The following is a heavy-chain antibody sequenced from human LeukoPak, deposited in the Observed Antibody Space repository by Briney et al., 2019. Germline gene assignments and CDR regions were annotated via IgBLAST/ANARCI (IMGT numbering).Heavy chain of an antibody. V-gene: IGHV4-34*01. CDR1: GGSFSGYY. D-gene: IGHD3-16*02. J-gene: IGHJ3*02. CDR3: ARGAEYYDYVWGNYRYGSAFDI. Sequence: PSETLSLTCAVYGGSFSGYYWSWIRQPPGKGLEWIGEINHSGSTNYNPSLKSRVTISVDTSKNQFSLKLSSVTAADTAVYYCARGAEYYDYVWGNYRYGSAFDIWGQGTMVTVSS. CDR2: INHSGST.